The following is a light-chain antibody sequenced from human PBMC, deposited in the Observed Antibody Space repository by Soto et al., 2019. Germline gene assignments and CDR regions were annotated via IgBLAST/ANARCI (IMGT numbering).Light chain of an antibody. Sequence: QSALTQPASVSGSPKQSITISCTGTSSDVGAYNRVSWYQQHPGKAPRLIIYEGSKRPSGISHRFSGSKSDNTASLTISGLRAEAEAHYHCCSYAGSRTFVFGGGTKVTVL. V-gene: IGLV2-23*01. CDR3: CSYAGSRTFV. CDR2: EGS. CDR1: SSDVGAYNR. J-gene: IGLJ2*01.